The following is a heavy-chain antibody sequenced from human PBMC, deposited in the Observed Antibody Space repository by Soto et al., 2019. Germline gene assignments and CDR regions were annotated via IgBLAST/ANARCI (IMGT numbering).Heavy chain of an antibody. Sequence: QLQLQESGPGLVKPSETLSLTCSVSGGSIFSSDYYWGWIRQAPGKGLEWIGSISYSGSTLHNPSLRSRVTIYVDTPKSQFSLKLSSVTATDTAVYYCTRLVVVATSGYVGFDHWGQGTLVTVSS. V-gene: IGHV4-39*01. CDR2: ISYSGST. J-gene: IGHJ4*02. D-gene: IGHD2-15*01. CDR3: TRLVVVATSGYVGFDH. CDR1: GGSIFSSDYY.